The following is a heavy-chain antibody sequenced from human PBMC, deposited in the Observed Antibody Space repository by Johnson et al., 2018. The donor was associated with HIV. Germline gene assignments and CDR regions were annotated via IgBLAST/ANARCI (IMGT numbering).Heavy chain of an antibody. CDR3: VNTYSGSWYDAFDI. CDR2: IRYDGSNK. D-gene: IGHD6-13*01. V-gene: IGHV3-30*02. J-gene: IGHJ3*02. CDR1: GFTFSSYG. Sequence: QVQLVESGGGVVQPGGSLRLSCAASGFTFSSYGMHWVRQAPGKGLEWVAFIRYDGSNKYYADSVKGRFTISRDNSKNTLYCQMNSLRAEDTAVYYCVNTYSGSWYDAFDIWGQGTLVTVSS.